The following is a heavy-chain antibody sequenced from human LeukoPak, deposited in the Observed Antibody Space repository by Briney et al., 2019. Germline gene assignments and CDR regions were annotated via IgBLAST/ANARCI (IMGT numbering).Heavy chain of an antibody. CDR1: GYTFTGYY. J-gene: IGHJ4*02. CDR2: INPNSGGT. CDR3: ARDPSNIAVAYYFDY. V-gene: IGHV1-2*02. D-gene: IGHD6-19*01. Sequence: ASVKVSCKASGYTFTGYYKHWVRQAPGQGLEWMGWINPNSGGTNYAQKFQGRVTMTRDTSISTAYMELSRLGSDDTAVYYCARDPSNIAVAYYFDYWGQGTLVTVSS.